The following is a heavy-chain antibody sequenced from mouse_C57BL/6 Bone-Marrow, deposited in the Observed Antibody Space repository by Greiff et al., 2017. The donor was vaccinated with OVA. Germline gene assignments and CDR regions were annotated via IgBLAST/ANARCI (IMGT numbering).Heavy chain of an antibody. J-gene: IGHJ3*01. V-gene: IGHV1-7*01. D-gene: IGHD1-1*01. Sequence: QVQLKESGADLAKPGASVKLSCKASGYTFTSYWMHWVKQRPGQGLEWIGYINPSSGYTKYNQKFKDKATLTADKSSSTAYMQLSSLTYEDSAVYYCARKVPMDYGSSYGFAYWGQGTLVTVSA. CDR3: ARKVPMDYGSSYGFAY. CDR1: GYTFTSYW. CDR2: INPSSGYT.